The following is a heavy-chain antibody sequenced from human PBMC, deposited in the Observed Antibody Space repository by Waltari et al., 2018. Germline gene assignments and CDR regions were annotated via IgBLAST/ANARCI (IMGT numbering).Heavy chain of an antibody. CDR3: ARDSWDLQQPHYY. CDR2: ISTNSDFI. Sequence: EVQLVESGGGVVKPGGSLSLSCAASRFTFSVHPLNVVRQTPGKGLEWISSISTNSDFIYYADSLHVRFTIAMDNAKSALHLEISSLRAEDTAIYYCARDSWDLQQPHYYWGRGTLVTVSS. CDR1: RFTFSVHP. D-gene: IGHD1-1*01. J-gene: IGHJ4*01. V-gene: IGHV3-21*01.